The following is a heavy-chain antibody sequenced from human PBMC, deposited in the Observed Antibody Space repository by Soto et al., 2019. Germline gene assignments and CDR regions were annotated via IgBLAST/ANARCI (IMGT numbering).Heavy chain of an antibody. CDR3: AKATATGGGAFDF. D-gene: IGHD2-8*02. CDR1: GFICSSYD. Sequence: GVLRLSCAASGFICSSYDMSWVRQAPGKGLEWVSTILVDGRTFYVDSVKGRFTISRDSSQNTVYLQMNSLTAGDTALYYCAKATATGGGAFDFCGQGTMVTVSS. CDR2: ILVDGRT. J-gene: IGHJ3*01. V-gene: IGHV3-23*01.